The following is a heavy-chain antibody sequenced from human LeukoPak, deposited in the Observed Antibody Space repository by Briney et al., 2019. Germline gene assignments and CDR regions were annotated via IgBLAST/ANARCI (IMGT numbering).Heavy chain of an antibody. CDR1: GYTFTSYY. CDR3: ARTRIVVVPAAIRFPFDY. J-gene: IGHJ4*02. D-gene: IGHD2-2*01. Sequence: ASVKVSCKASGYTFTSYYMHWVPQAPGQGLEWMGGFDPEDGETIYAQKFQGRVTMTEDTSTDTAYMELSSLRSEDTAVYYCARTRIVVVPAAIRFPFDYWGQGTLVTVSS. V-gene: IGHV1-24*01. CDR2: FDPEDGET.